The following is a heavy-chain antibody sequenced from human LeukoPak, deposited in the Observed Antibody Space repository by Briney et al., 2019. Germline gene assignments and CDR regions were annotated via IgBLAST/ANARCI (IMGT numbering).Heavy chain of an antibody. Sequence: SETLSLTCTVSGGSISSSSYYWGWIRQPPGKGLEWIGSIYYSGSTYYNPSLKSRVTISVDTSKNQFSLKLSSVTAADTAVYYCARLLHSYGPYYYYYYMDVWGKGTTVTVSS. V-gene: IGHV4-39*07. CDR2: IYYSGST. CDR3: ARLLHSYGPYYYYYYMDV. D-gene: IGHD5-18*01. CDR1: GGSISSSSYY. J-gene: IGHJ6*03.